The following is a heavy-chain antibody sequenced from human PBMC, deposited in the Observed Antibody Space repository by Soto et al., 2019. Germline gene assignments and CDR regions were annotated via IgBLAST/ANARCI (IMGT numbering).Heavy chain of an antibody. CDR2: ISAHNGNT. CDR3: ARGRDGDY. D-gene: IGHD6-6*01. Sequence: QVHLVQSGAEVKKPGASVKVSCKGSGYAFTTYGITWVRQAPGQGLEWMGWISAHNGNTIYAQKLQGRVTVTRDTSTSPPYLELRSLRSDATAVYDCARGRDGDYWFQGALVSVSS. V-gene: IGHV1-18*01. CDR1: GYAFTTYG. J-gene: IGHJ4*02.